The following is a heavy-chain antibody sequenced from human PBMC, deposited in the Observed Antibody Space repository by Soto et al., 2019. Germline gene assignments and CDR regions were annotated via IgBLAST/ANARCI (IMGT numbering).Heavy chain of an antibody. V-gene: IGHV3-7*05. Sequence: GGSLRLSCAASGFTFSSYWMSWVRQAPGKGLEWVANIKQDGSEKYYADSVKGRFTISRDNSKNTLYLQMNSLRAEDTAVYYCAKVAVPNGYCSSTSCYWVDYWGQGTLVTVSS. CDR1: GFTFSSYW. CDR3: AKVAVPNGYCSSTSCYWVDY. D-gene: IGHD2-2*03. CDR2: IKQDGSEK. J-gene: IGHJ4*02.